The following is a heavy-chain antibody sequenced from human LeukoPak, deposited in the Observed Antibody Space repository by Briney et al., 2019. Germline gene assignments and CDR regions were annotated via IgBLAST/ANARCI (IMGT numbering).Heavy chain of an antibody. CDR2: IIPIFGTA. D-gene: IGHD1-7*01. CDR1: GGTFSSYA. J-gene: IGHJ6*02. Sequence: SVKVSCKASGGTFSSYAISWVRQAPGQGLEWMGGIIPIFGTANYAQRFQGRVTITADESTSTAYMELSSLRSEDTAVYYCASNWNYVYYYGMDVWGQGTTVTVSS. CDR3: ASNWNYVYYYGMDV. V-gene: IGHV1-69*13.